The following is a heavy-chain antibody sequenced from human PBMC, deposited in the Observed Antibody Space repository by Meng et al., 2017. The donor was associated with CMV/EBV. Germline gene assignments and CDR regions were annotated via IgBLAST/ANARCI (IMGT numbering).Heavy chain of an antibody. CDR1: GFTFGSYG. J-gene: IGHJ6*02. CDR2: ISGSGGST. Sequence: GESLKISCAASGFTFGSYGMHWVRQAPGKGLEWVSAISGSGGSTYYADSVKGRFTISRDNSKNTLYLQMNSLRAEDTAVYYCAKERKAYYDILTADYGMDVWGQGTTVTVSS. D-gene: IGHD3-9*01. CDR3: AKERKAYYDILTADYGMDV. V-gene: IGHV3-23*01.